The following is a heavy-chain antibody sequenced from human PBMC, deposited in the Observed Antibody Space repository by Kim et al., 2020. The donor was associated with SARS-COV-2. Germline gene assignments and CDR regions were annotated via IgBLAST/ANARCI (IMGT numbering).Heavy chain of an antibody. D-gene: IGHD3-22*01. V-gene: IGHV4-34*01. CDR1: GGSFSGYY. CDR3: ARVYYYDSSGYSFDY. CDR2: INHSGST. J-gene: IGHJ4*02. Sequence: SETLSLTCAVYGGSFSGYYWSWIRQPPGKGLEWIGEINHSGSTNYNPSLKSRVTISVDTSKNQFSLKLSSVTAADTAVYYCARVYYYDSSGYSFDYWGQG.